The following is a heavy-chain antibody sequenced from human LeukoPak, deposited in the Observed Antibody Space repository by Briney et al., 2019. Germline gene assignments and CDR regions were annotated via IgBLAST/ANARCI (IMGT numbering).Heavy chain of an antibody. CDR1: GFTFSSYA. CDR3: ARDPDSSGWYGDYFDY. CDR2: ISSSSTI. J-gene: IGHJ4*02. Sequence: GGSLRLSCAASGFTFSSYAMSWVRQAPGKGLEWVSYISSSSTIYYADSVKGRFTISRDNAKNSLYLQMNSLRDEDTAVYYCARDPDSSGWYGDYFDYWGQGTLVTVSS. D-gene: IGHD6-19*01. V-gene: IGHV3-48*02.